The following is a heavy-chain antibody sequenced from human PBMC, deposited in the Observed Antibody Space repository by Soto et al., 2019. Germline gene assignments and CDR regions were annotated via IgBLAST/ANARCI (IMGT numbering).Heavy chain of an antibody. CDR3: ARIGTYYDSSGFLY. CDR2: INSDGTTT. V-gene: IGHV3-74*01. D-gene: IGHD3-22*01. Sequence: GSPRHSSVYSLFSSGNKTMHWVCQEPGKGLVWVSRINSDGTTTNYADSVKGRFTISRDNAKDTLYLQMDSLRAEDTAVYYCARIGTYYDSSGFLYWGQGTLVTVSS. J-gene: IGHJ4*02. CDR1: LFSSGNKT.